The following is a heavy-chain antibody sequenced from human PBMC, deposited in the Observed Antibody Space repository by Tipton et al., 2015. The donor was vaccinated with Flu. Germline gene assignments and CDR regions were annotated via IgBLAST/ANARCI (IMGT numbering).Heavy chain of an antibody. CDR1: GFPISRGYY. V-gene: IGHV4-38-2*01. D-gene: IGHD1-26*01. CDR3: AKHGRTSGSSKFDS. Sequence: TLSLTCAVSGFPISRGYYWGWVRQPPEKGLEWVGSISHSGSTDYNTSLKSRVTISLDTSKNQFSLILSSVTAADTAVYYCAKHGRTSGSSKFDSWGQGTLVTVSS. CDR2: ISHSGST. J-gene: IGHJ4*02.